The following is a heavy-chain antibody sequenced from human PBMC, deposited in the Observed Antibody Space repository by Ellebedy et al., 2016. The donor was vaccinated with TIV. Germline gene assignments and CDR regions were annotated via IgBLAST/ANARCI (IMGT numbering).Heavy chain of an antibody. CDR1: GFTFSSYS. V-gene: IGHV3-48*02. J-gene: IGHJ4*02. Sequence: GGSLRLXCAASGFTFSSYSMNWVRQAPGKGLEWVSYISSSSSTIYYADSVKGRFTISRDNAKNSLYLQMNSLRDEDTAVYYCAKSGYSSGWFIGYYFDYWGQGTLVTVSS. D-gene: IGHD6-19*01. CDR3: AKSGYSSGWFIGYYFDY. CDR2: ISSSSSTI.